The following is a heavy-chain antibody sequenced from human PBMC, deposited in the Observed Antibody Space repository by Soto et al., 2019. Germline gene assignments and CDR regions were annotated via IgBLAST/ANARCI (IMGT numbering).Heavy chain of an antibody. J-gene: IGHJ4*02. V-gene: IGHV4-30-4*01. CDR1: GGSISRGDYY. Sequence: SETLSLTCTVSGGSISRGDYYWSWIRQPPGKGLEWIGYIYYSGTTYYNPSLKSRVTISVDTSKNQFSLKLSSVTAADTAVYYCARATGYCISTSCYALDYWGQGTLVTVSS. D-gene: IGHD2-2*01. CDR3: ARATGYCISTSCYALDY. CDR2: IYYSGTT.